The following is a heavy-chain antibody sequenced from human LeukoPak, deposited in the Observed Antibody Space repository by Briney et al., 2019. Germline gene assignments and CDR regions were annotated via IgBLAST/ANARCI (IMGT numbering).Heavy chain of an antibody. CDR3: ARSHVVGATYPYH. D-gene: IGHD1-26*01. CDR1: GFTFSGSA. Sequence: GGSLRLSCAASGFTFSGSAMHWVRQASGKGLEWVGRIRSKANSYATAYAASVKGRFTISRDDSKNTAYLQMDSLRAEDTAVYYCARSHVVGATYPYHWGQGTLVTVSS. J-gene: IGHJ5*02. CDR2: IRSKANSYAT. V-gene: IGHV3-73*01.